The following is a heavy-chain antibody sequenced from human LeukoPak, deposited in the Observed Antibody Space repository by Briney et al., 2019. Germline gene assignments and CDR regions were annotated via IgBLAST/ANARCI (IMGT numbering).Heavy chain of an antibody. Sequence: GRSLRLSCAASGFTFSSYAMHWVRQAPGKGLEWVAVISYDGSNKYYADSVRGRFTISRDNSKNTLYLQMNSLRAEDTAVYYCARGGPVAGTHKYFQHWGQGTLVTVSS. J-gene: IGHJ1*01. D-gene: IGHD6-19*01. CDR2: ISYDGSNK. CDR3: ARGGPVAGTHKYFQH. V-gene: IGHV3-30-3*01. CDR1: GFTFSSYA.